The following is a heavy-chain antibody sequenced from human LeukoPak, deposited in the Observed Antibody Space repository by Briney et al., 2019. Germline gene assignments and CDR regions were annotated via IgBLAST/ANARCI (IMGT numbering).Heavy chain of an antibody. D-gene: IGHD2-15*01. CDR1: GGSISSGDYY. CDR3: ASQVVVAARGGWFDP. J-gene: IGHJ3*01. Sequence: SQTLSLTCTVSGGSISSGDYYWSWIRQPPGKGLEWIGYIYYSGSTYYNPSLKSRVTISVDTSKNQFSLKLSSVTAADTAVYYCASQVVVAARGGWFDPWGQGTMVTVSS. CDR2: IYYSGST. V-gene: IGHV4-30-4*01.